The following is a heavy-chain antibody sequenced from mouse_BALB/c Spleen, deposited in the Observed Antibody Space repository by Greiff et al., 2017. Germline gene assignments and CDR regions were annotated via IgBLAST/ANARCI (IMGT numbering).Heavy chain of an antibody. CDR3: ARDMYFDY. V-gene: IGHV5-4*02. CDR2: ISDGGSYT. Sequence: DVHLVESGGGLVKPGGSLKLSCAASGFTFSDYYMYWVRQTPEKRLEWVATISDGGSYTYYPDSVKGRFTISRDNAKNNLYLQMSSLKSEDTAMYYCARDMYFDYWGQGTTLTVSS. CDR1: GFTFSDYY. J-gene: IGHJ2*01.